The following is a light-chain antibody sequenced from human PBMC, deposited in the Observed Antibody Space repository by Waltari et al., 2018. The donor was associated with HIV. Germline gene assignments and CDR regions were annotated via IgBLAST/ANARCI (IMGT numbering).Light chain of an antibody. CDR2: NVS. Sequence: DVVMTQSPLSLPVTLGQPASISCSSTRNLVYNCGDTFLSWFHQRPGQSPRRLIHNVSIRDSGVPDRFSGSGSGSDFTLRISRVEAEDVGIYYCMQGTYWPRTFGQGTKVEIK. J-gene: IGKJ1*01. V-gene: IGKV2-30*01. CDR3: MQGTYWPRT. CDR1: RNLVYNCGDTF.